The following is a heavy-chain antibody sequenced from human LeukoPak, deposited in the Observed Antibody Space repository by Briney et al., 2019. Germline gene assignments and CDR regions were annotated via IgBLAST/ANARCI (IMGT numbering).Heavy chain of an antibody. D-gene: IGHD2-2*01. CDR3: ASYCSSTSCYGLAYNWFDP. V-gene: IGHV1-69*13. CDR2: IIPIFGTA. J-gene: IGHJ5*02. CDR1: GYTFTSYA. Sequence: GASVKVSCKASGYTFTSYAMNWVRQAPGQGLEWMGGIIPIFGTANYARKFQGRVTITADESRSTAYMELSSLRSEDTAVYYCASYCSSTSCYGLAYNWFDPWGQGTLVTVSS.